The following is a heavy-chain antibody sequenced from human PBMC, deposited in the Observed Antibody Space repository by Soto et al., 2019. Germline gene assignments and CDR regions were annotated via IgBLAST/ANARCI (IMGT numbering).Heavy chain of an antibody. D-gene: IGHD6-19*01. CDR2: ISGSADSA. CDR3: AKSWSGWYHDY. V-gene: IGHV3-23*01. Sequence: VQLLESGGGLVQPGGSLRLSCVASGFSFSSYGMNWVRQTPGKGLEWVSSISGSADSAQYADSVKGRFTISRDNSKNILYLQMDSLRVEDSAVYYCAKSWSGWYHDYWGQGTLVTVSS. J-gene: IGHJ4*02. CDR1: GFSFSSYG.